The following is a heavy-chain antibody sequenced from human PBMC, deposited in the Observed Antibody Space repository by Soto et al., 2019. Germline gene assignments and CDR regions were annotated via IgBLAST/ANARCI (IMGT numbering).Heavy chain of an antibody. CDR1: GFTFGSYA. D-gene: IGHD1-7*01. J-gene: IGHJ4*02. CDR2: ISGGGSDS. Sequence: EVQLLESGGGLVQPGGSLRLSCVVSGFTFGSYAMSWVRQAPGKGLEWVSAISGGGSDSYYADSVKGRFTISRDDSKNTLCLQVNSLRAQDTAVYFCVKEGTGTTSAVFDYWGQGTLVTVSS. CDR3: VKEGTGTTSAVFDY. V-gene: IGHV3-23*01.